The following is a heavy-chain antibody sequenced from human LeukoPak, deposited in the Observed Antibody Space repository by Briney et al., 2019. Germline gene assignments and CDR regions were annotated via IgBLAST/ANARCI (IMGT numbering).Heavy chain of an antibody. CDR3: ARDGDYYYDSSGSDY. V-gene: IGHV3-7*01. D-gene: IGHD3-22*01. J-gene: IGHJ4*02. CDR2: IKQDGSEK. Sequence: PGGSLRLSCAASGFTFSSYWMSWVRQAPGKGLEWVANIKQDGSEKYYVDSVKGRFTISRDNAKNSLYLQMNSLRAEDTAVYYCARDGDYYYDSSGSDYWGRGTLVTVSS. CDR1: GFTFSSYW.